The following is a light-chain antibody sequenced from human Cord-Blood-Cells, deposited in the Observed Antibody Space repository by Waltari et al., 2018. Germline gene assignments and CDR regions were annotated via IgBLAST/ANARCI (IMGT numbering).Light chain of an antibody. Sequence: QSVLTQPPSASGTPGQRVTISCSGSSSNIGSNTVNWYQQLPGTAPKLHIYSNNQRPSGVPDRVSGSKSGTSASLAISGLQSEDEADYYCAAWDDSLNVVFGGGTKLTVL. V-gene: IGLV1-44*01. CDR2: SNN. CDR1: SSNIGSNT. J-gene: IGLJ2*01. CDR3: AAWDDSLNVV.